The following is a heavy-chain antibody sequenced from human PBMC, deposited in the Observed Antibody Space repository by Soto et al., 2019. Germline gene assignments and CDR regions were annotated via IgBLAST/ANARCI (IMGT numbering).Heavy chain of an antibody. J-gene: IGHJ6*02. D-gene: IGHD3-10*01. CDR3: ARGITMVRGRKEYNYGMDV. Sequence: GGSLRLSCAASGFTFSTYSMHWVRQAPGKGLEWVAVISYDGSDKYYADSVKGRFTISRDNSKNTLYLQMNSLRAEDTAVYYCARGITMVRGRKEYNYGMDVWGQGTTVTVSS. V-gene: IGHV3-30*04. CDR1: GFTFSTYS. CDR2: ISYDGSDK.